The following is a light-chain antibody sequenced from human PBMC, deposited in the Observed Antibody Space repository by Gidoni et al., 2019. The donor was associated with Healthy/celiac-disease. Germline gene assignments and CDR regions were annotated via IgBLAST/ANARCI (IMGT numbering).Light chain of an antibody. J-gene: IGKJ2*02. CDR2: GAS. CDR3: QQYGSSQWT. V-gene: IGKV3-20*01. Sequence: ELVFTQSPGTLSLSPGERATLSCRASQSVSSSYLAWYQQKPGQAPRLLIYGASSRATGIPDRFSGSGSGTDFTLTISRLEPEDFAVYYCQQYGSSQWTFGQGTKLEIK. CDR1: QSVSSSY.